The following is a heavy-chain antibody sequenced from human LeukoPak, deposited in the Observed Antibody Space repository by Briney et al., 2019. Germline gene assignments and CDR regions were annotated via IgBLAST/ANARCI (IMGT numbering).Heavy chain of an antibody. V-gene: IGHV4-61*02. J-gene: IGHJ6*02. D-gene: IGHD6-19*01. CDR1: GGSISSGSYY. Sequence: PSQTLSLTCTVSGGSISSGSYYWSWIRQPAGKGLEWIGRIYTSGSTNYNPSLKSRVTISVDTSKNQFSLKLSSVTAADTAVYYCARERGSREWLGSYYYYYYGMDVGGQGTTVTVSS. CDR2: IYTSGST. CDR3: ARERGSREWLGSYYYYYYGMDV.